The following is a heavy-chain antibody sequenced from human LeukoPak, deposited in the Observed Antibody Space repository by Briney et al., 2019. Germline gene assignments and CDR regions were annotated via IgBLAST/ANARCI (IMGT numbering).Heavy chain of an antibody. D-gene: IGHD2-2*02. Sequence: SVKVSCKASGGTFSSYGISWVRQAPGQGLEWMRGIIPIFGTANYAQKFQGRVTITADESTSTAYMELSSLRSEDTAVYYCARDIVVVPAAIRIYYYYGMDVWGQGTTVTVSS. J-gene: IGHJ6*02. CDR1: GGTFSSYG. CDR3: ARDIVVVPAAIRIYYYYGMDV. V-gene: IGHV1-69*01. CDR2: IIPIFGTA.